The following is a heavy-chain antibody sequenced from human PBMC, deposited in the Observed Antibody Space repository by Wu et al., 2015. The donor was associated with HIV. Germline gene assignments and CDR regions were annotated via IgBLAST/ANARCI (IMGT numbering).Heavy chain of an antibody. CDR1: GYTFTGYY. D-gene: IGHD5-18*01. J-gene: IGHJ5*02. V-gene: IGHV1-2*02. Sequence: QVQLVQSGAEVKKPGASVKVSCKASGYTFTGYYMHWVRQAPGQGLEWMGWINPNSGGTNYAQKFQGRVTMTRDTSISTAYMELSRLRSDDTAVYYCARDTPSVSGYSYAQGSTGFDPWGQGTLVTVSS. CDR3: ARDTPSVSGYSYAQGSTGFDP. CDR2: INPNSGGT.